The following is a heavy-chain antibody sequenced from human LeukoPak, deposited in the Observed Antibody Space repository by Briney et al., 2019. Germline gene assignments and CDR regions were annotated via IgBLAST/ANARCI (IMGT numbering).Heavy chain of an antibody. CDR3: ARDLYYYDSSGGRFFDY. D-gene: IGHD3-22*01. CDR1: GGSISSGIYY. V-gene: IGHV4-61*02. CDR2: IYTSGST. Sequence: ASETLSLTCTVSGGSISSGIYYWNWIRQPAGKGLEWIGRIYTSGSTNYNPSLKSRVTMSVDTSKNQFSLKLSSVTAADTAVYYCARDLYYYDSSGGRFFDYWGQGTLVTVSS. J-gene: IGHJ4*02.